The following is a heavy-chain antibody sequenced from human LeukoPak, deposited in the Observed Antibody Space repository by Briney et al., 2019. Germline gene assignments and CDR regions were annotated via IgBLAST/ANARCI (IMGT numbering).Heavy chain of an antibody. J-gene: IGHJ6*03. CDR3: ARGELTIAAAGAHYYYYMDV. CDR1: GGTFSSYA. Sequence: ASVKVSCKASGGTFSSYAISWVRQAPGQGLEWMGWISAYNGNTNYAQKLQGRVTMTTDTSTSTAYMELRSLRSDDTAVYYCARGELTIAAAGAHYYYYMDVWGKGTTVTVSS. D-gene: IGHD6-13*01. CDR2: ISAYNGNT. V-gene: IGHV1-18*01.